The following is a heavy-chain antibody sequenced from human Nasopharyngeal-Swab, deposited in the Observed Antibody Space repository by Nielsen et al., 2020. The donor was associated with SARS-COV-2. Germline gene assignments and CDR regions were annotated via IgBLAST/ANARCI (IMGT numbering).Heavy chain of an antibody. CDR1: GGSISSSSYY. CDR3: ARARMVVVTDAFDI. J-gene: IGHJ3*02. V-gene: IGHV4-39*01. Sequence: SETLSLTCTVSGGSISSSSYYWGWIRQPPGKGLEWVGGIYYSGSTYYNPSLKGRVTISVDTSKNQFSLKLSSVTAADTAVYYCARARMVVVTDAFDIWGQGTMVTVSS. D-gene: IGHD3-22*01. CDR2: IYYSGST.